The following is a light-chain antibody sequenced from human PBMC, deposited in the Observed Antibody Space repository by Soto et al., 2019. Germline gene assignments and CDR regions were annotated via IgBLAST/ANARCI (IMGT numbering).Light chain of an antibody. J-gene: IGKJ5*01. Sequence: EIVLTQSPGTLSLSPGERATLSCRASQSVSSYLAWYQQKPGQAPRLLIYDASNRATGIPARFSGSGSETDFTLTISSLEPEDFAVYYCQQRSNLITFGQGTRLEIK. CDR3: QQRSNLIT. V-gene: IGKV3-11*01. CDR1: QSVSSY. CDR2: DAS.